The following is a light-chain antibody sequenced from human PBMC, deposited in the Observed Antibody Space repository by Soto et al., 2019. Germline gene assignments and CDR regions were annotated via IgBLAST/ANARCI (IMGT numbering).Light chain of an antibody. J-gene: IGKJ2*01. Sequence: DIQMTQSPFSLSASVGDRVTITCRASQSISSYLNWYQQKPGRAPKLLIYAASSLQSGVPSRFSGSGSGTDFTLTISSLQAEDFATYYCQQTFSTPVTFGQGTRLEIK. CDR3: QQTFSTPVT. V-gene: IGKV1-39*01. CDR1: QSISSY. CDR2: AAS.